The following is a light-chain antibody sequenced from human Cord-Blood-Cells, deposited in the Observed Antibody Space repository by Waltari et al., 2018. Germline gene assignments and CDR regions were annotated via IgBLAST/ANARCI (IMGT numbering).Light chain of an antibody. V-gene: IGKV1-39*01. CDR1: QSIRSY. CDR2: AAS. Sequence: DIQMTQSPSSLSASVGHRVTKTCRASQSIRSYLNWYQQKPGKAPKLLIYAASSLQSGVPSRFSGSGSWTDFTLTISSLQPEDFATYYCQQSYSTPLTFGGGTNVEIK. J-gene: IGKJ4*01. CDR3: QQSYSTPLT.